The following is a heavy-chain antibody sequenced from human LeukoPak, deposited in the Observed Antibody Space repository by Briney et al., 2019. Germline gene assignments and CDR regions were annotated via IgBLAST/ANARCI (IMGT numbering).Heavy chain of an antibody. CDR1: GDSVSSNSAA. J-gene: IGHJ3*02. CDR2: TYYRSKWYN. CDR3: ARDIPPGIAVAGTLPRLDAFDI. D-gene: IGHD6-19*01. Sequence: SQTLSLTCAISGDSVSSNSAAWNWIRQSPSGGLEWLGRTYYRSKWYNDYAVSVKSRITINPDTSKNQFSLQLNSVTPEDTAVYYCARDIPPGIAVAGTLPRLDAFDIWGQGTMVTVSS. V-gene: IGHV6-1*01.